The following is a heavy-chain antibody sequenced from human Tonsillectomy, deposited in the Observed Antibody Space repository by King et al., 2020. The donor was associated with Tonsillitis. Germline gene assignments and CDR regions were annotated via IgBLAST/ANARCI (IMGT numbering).Heavy chain of an antibody. J-gene: IGHJ2*01. Sequence: VQLVESGGGVVQPGRSLRLSCAASGFTFSSYTMHWVRQAPGKGLEWVAIISYDGSDKYYADSVKGRFTISRDNSKNTLYLQMNSLRAEDTAVYYCARDHYGGKRGYFDLWGRGTLVTVSS. CDR2: ISYDGSDK. CDR3: ARDHYGGKRGYFDL. D-gene: IGHD4-23*01. V-gene: IGHV3-30*04. CDR1: GFTFSSYT.